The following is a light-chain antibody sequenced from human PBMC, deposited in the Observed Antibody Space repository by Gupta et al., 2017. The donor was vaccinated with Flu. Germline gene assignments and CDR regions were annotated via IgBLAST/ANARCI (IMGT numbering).Light chain of an antibody. J-gene: IGKJ1*01. CDR2: GAA. Sequence: VSPGERATLSCRASQSVSSNLAWYQQKPGQAPRLLIYGAATRPTGIPARFSGSGSGTEFTLTISSLQSEDFAVYYCQQYNNWPPWTFGQGTKVEIK. V-gene: IGKV3-15*01. CDR3: QQYNNWPPWT. CDR1: QSVSSN.